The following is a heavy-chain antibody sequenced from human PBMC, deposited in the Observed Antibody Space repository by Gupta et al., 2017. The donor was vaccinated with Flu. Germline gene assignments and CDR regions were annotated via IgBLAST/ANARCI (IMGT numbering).Heavy chain of an antibody. CDR1: GDSISSYY. Sequence: QVQLQESGPGLVKPSETLSLTCTVSGDSISSYYWSWIRQPPGKGLEWIAYVYDSGRNDYNPSLKSRVTISVDTSKNQFSLKLSSVTAADTAVYYCARAGGGYSFDYWGQGTLVTVSS. J-gene: IGHJ4*02. V-gene: IGHV4-59*01. CDR2: VYDSGRN. CDR3: ARAGGGYSFDY. D-gene: IGHD5-18*01.